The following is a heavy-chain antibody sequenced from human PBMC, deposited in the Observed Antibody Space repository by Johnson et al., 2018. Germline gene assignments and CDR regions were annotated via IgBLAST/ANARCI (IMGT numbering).Heavy chain of an antibody. CDR1: GFTFSSYS. V-gene: IGHV3-21*01. Sequence: VQLVQSWGGLVKPGGSLRLSCAASGFTFSSYSMNWVRQAPGKGLEWVSSISSSSSYIYYADSVKGRFTIPRDNAKSSLYLQMNSLRAEYTAVYYCAGDGGYYYYSSGYSPYYYGMDVWGQGTTVTVSS. CDR3: AGDGGYYYYSSGYSPYYYGMDV. J-gene: IGHJ6*02. CDR2: ISSSSSYI. D-gene: IGHD3-22*01.